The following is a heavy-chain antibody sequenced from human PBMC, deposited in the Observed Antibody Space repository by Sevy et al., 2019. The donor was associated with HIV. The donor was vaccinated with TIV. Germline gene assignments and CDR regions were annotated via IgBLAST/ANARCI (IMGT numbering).Heavy chain of an antibody. V-gene: IGHV1-46*01. J-gene: IGHJ3*02. D-gene: IGHD5-12*01. Sequence: ASVKVSCKASGYTFTSYYMHWVRQAPGQGLEWMGIINPSGGSTSYAQKFQGRVTLTRDTSTSKVYMELSSLRSEDTAVYCCARSYSGYDSGSNDAFDIWGQGTMVTVSS. CDR1: GYTFTSYY. CDR3: ARSYSGYDSGSNDAFDI. CDR2: INPSGGST.